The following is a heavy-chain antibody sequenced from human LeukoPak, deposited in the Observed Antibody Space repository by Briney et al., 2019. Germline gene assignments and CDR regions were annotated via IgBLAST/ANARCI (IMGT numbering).Heavy chain of an antibody. Sequence: GASVKVSCKASGYTFTSYGISWVRQAPGQGLEWMGWISAYNGNTNYAQKLQGRVTMTTDTSTSTAYMELRSLRSDDTAVYYCARDREYYYDSSGYHFDYWGQGTLVTVSS. CDR1: GYTFTSYG. CDR2: ISAYNGNT. D-gene: IGHD3-22*01. CDR3: ARDREYYYDSSGYHFDY. J-gene: IGHJ4*02. V-gene: IGHV1-18*01.